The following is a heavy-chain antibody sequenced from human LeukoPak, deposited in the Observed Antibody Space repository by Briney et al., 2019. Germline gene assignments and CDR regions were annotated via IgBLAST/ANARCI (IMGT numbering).Heavy chain of an antibody. CDR3: ARSSGWYHRGPDYYYYYMDV. CDR1: GFTFDSYN. CDR2: ISSTSSYI. J-gene: IGHJ6*03. D-gene: IGHD6-19*01. V-gene: IGHV3-21*01. Sequence: PGGSLRLSCAASGFTFDSYNMNWVRRAPGKGLEWVSSISSTSSYIYYADSVKSRFTISRDNAKNSLYLQMNSLRAEDTAVYYCARSSGWYHRGPDYYYYYMDVWGKGTTATVSS.